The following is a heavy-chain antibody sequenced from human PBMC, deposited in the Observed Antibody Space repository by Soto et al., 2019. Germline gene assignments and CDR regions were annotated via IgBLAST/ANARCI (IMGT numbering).Heavy chain of an antibody. J-gene: IGHJ4*02. D-gene: IGHD5-18*01. CDR1: GGTFSTYA. Sequence: QVQLVQSGAEVKKPESSVKVSCKAPGGTFSTYAISWVRQAPGQGLEWMGGIIPMFGTANYAQRFQARVTIPADESTTTVYMELSSLRSEDTAVYFCESGIQLWLRRINNGYSGWGQGTLVTVSS. CDR3: ESGIQLWLRRINNGYSG. V-gene: IGHV1-69*12. CDR2: IIPMFGTA.